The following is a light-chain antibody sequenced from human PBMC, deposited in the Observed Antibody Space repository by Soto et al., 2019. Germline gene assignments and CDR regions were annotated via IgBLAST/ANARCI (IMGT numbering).Light chain of an antibody. V-gene: IGLV7-46*01. CDR1: TGAVTNGHY. CDR2: DTT. CDR3: LLSYNGPYV. Sequence: QAVVTQDPSVTVSPGGTGTLTCGSSTGAVTNGHYPYWFQQKPGQAPRTLIYDTTHRHSWTPARFSGSLLGGKAALTLAGAQAEDEAEYYCLLSYNGPYVFGTGTKVTVL. J-gene: IGLJ1*01.